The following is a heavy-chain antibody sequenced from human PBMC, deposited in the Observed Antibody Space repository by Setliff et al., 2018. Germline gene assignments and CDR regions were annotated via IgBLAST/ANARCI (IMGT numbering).Heavy chain of an antibody. CDR2: IIPIFGTA. V-gene: IGHV1-69*13. D-gene: IGHD3-3*01. CDR3: AREDGTYYNFWSGYSTTPYYGMDV. Sequence: SVKVSCKASGGTFSSYAISWVRQAPGQGLEWMGRIIPIFGTANYAQKFQGRVTITADESTSTAYMELSSLRSEDTAVYYCAREDGTYYNFWSGYSTTPYYGMDVWGQGTTVTVSS. CDR1: GGTFSSYA. J-gene: IGHJ6*02.